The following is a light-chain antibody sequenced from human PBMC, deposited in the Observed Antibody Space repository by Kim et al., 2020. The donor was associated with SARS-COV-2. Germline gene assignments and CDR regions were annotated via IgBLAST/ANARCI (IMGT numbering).Light chain of an antibody. CDR2: SND. CDR3: AVWDDTLKGWV. CDR1: SSNIGSNN. V-gene: IGLV1-44*01. Sequence: QSVLTQPPSASGTPGQRVTVSCSGRSSNIGSNNVNWYQQLPGTAPKLLIYSNDQRPSGVPDRFSGSKSGTSASLAISGLQSEDEADYYCAVWDDTLKGWVFGGGTKLTVL. J-gene: IGLJ3*02.